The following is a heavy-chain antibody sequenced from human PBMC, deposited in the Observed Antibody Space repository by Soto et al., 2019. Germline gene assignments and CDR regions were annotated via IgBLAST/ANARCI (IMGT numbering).Heavy chain of an antibody. Sequence: PGGSLRLSCAASGFTFSSYWMSWVRQAPGKELEWVANIKQDGSEKYYVDSVKGRFTISRDNAKNSLYLQMNSLRAEDTAVYYCARDVVGATVDIWGQGTMVTVSS. D-gene: IGHD1-26*01. V-gene: IGHV3-7*01. J-gene: IGHJ3*02. CDR2: IKQDGSEK. CDR3: ARDVVGATVDI. CDR1: GFTFSSYW.